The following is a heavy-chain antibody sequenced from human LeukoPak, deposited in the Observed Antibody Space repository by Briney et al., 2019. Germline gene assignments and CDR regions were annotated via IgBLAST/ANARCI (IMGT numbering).Heavy chain of an antibody. CDR1: GFTLSTYS. D-gene: IGHD6-19*01. J-gene: IGHJ4*02. CDR3: ARVGYSCGSYFDY. Sequence: GGSLRLSCAASGFTLSTYSMNWVRQAPGRGLEWVSSISSTSSYIYYADSVKGRFTISRDNAQKSLYLQMNSLRAEDTAVYYCARVGYSCGSYFDYWGQGTLVTVSS. CDR2: ISSTSSYI. V-gene: IGHV3-21*01.